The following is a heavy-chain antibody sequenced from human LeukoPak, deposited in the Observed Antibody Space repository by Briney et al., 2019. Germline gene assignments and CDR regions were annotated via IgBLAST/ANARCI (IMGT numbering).Heavy chain of an antibody. CDR3: GRGGGIAVAGE. J-gene: IGHJ4*02. D-gene: IGHD6-19*01. V-gene: IGHV4-39*07. Sequence: SETLSLTCTVSGGSISSSSYYWGWIRQPPGKGLEWIASVFQSGTTFYNPSLKSRVTISIHTSKKQFSLSLTAVTAADTAVYYCGRGGGIAVAGEWGQGTLVTVSS. CDR2: VFQSGTT. CDR1: GGSISSSSYY.